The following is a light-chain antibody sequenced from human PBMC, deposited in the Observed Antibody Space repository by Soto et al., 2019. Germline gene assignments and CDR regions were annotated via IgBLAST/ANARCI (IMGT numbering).Light chain of an antibody. CDR1: QTISSY. CDR2: AAS. Sequence: DLQMTQSPSSLSASVGDRVTITCRASQTISSYLNWYQQKPGKAPKFLISAASSLQSGVPSRFSGSGSGTDFTLTISSLQLEDFATYFCQQSYISPLTFGGGTKVEIK. V-gene: IGKV1-39*01. CDR3: QQSYISPLT. J-gene: IGKJ4*01.